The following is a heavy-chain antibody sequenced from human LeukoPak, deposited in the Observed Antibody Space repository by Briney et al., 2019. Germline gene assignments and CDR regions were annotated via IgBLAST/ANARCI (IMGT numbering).Heavy chain of an antibody. CDR2: MNPNSGNT. J-gene: IGHJ3*02. D-gene: IGHD3-10*01. CDR1: GYTFNSYD. Sequence: ASVKVSCKASGYTFNSYDINWVRQATGQGLEWMGWMNPNSGNTGYAQKFQGRVTITTDESTSTAYMELSSLRSEDTAVYYCARARTMVRGVTAGAFDIWGQGTMVTVSS. V-gene: IGHV1-8*03. CDR3: ARARTMVRGVTAGAFDI.